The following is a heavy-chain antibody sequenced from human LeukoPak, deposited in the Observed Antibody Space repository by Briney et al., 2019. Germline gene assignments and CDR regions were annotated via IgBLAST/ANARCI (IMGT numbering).Heavy chain of an antibody. CDR2: INPNSGGT. D-gene: IGHD3-10*01. CDR1: GYTFTDYY. J-gene: IGHJ4*02. Sequence: SVKVSCKASGYTFTDYYMHWVRQAPGQGLEWMGWINPNSGGTNYAQKFQGRVTMTRDTSISTAYMDLSRLRSDDTAVYYCARGPMFFGSATYYRGDDYWGQGTLVTVSS. CDR3: ARGPMFFGSATYYRGDDY. V-gene: IGHV1-2*02.